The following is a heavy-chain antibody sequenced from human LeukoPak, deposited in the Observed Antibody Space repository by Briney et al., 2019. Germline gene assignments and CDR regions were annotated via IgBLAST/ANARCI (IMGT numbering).Heavy chain of an antibody. CDR3: VKDSPPRYSGSPPAY. CDR2: INKDGGEK. CDR1: GFTFSSYW. D-gene: IGHD1-26*01. J-gene: IGHJ4*02. V-gene: IGHV3-7*03. Sequence: TGGSLRLSCAASGFTFSSYWMSWVRQAPGKGLEWVANINKDGGEKYYVDSVKGRFTISRDNAKNSLYLQMNSLRADDTAMYYCVKDSPPRYSGSPPAYWGQGTLVTVSS.